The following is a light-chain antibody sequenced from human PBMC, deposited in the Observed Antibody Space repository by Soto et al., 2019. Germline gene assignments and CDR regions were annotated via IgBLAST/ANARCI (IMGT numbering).Light chain of an antibody. V-gene: IGLV2-23*01. CDR3: CSYAGGSMV. CDR2: EGS. J-gene: IGLJ2*01. CDR1: SSDVGSYNL. Sequence: QSALTQPASVSGSPGQSITISCTGTSSDVGSYNLVSWYQQHPGKVPKLMIYEGSDRPSGVSTRFSGSKSGNTASLTISGLQAEDEADYYCCSYAGGSMVFGGGTKVTVL.